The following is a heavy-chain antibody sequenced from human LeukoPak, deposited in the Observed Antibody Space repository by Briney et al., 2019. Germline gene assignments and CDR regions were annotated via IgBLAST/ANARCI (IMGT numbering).Heavy chain of an antibody. D-gene: IGHD2-15*01. Sequence: NPSETLSLTCTVSGGSISSYYWSWIRQPPGKGLEWIGYIYYSGSTNYNPSLKSRVTISVNTSKNQFSLKLSSVTAADTAVYYCARGVGYCSGGSCYSNEMIYGMDVWGQGTTVTVSS. J-gene: IGHJ6*02. CDR3: ARGVGYCSGGSCYSNEMIYGMDV. CDR2: IYYSGST. V-gene: IGHV4-59*01. CDR1: GGSISSYY.